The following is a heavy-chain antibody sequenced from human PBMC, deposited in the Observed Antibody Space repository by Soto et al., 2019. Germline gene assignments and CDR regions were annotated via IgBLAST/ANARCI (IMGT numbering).Heavy chain of an antibody. CDR3: ARETNYDYVWGSFAFDI. CDR2: IIPIFGTA. V-gene: IGHV1-69*06. D-gene: IGHD3-16*01. Sequence: SVKVSCKASGGTFSSYAISWVRQAPGQGLEWMGGIIPIFGTANYAQKFQGRVTITADKSTSTAYMELSSLRSEDTAVYYCARETNYDYVWGSFAFDIWGQGTMVTVSS. CDR1: GGTFSSYA. J-gene: IGHJ3*02.